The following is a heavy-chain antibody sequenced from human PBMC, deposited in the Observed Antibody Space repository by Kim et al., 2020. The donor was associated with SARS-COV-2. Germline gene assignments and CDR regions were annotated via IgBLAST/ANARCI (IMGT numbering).Heavy chain of an antibody. D-gene: IGHD2-2*01. Sequence: GGSLRLSCAASGFTFNTYAMHWVRQAPDKGLEWVAVISYDGSNKHYADSVKGRFTISRDNSKNTLYLQMNTLRAEDTAAYYCASERVSKVVLPAVSDFDYWGQGTLVTVSS. V-gene: IGHV3-30*04. CDR3: ASERVSKVVLPAVSDFDY. CDR2: ISYDGSNK. J-gene: IGHJ4*02. CDR1: GFTFNTYA.